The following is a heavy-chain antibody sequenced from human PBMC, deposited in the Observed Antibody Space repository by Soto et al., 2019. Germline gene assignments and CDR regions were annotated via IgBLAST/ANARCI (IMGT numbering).Heavy chain of an antibody. Sequence: EVQLVESGGGLLKPGGSLRLSCAASGFTFSNAWMNWVRKAPGKGLEWVGRIKDKTEGETTDYAAPVKGRFSISRDDSENTLYLQMHSLRTDDTAVYYCTTAAKIGWYPVDYWGQGTLVTVSS. CDR3: TTAAKIGWYPVDY. J-gene: IGHJ4*02. CDR1: GFTFSNAW. CDR2: IKDKTEGETT. D-gene: IGHD6-19*01. V-gene: IGHV3-15*01.